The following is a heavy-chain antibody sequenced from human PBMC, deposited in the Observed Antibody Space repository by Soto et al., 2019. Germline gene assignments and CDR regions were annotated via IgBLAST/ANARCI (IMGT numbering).Heavy chain of an antibody. CDR3: ARVCSGGSCYGMGLYYFDY. V-gene: IGHV3-53*04. D-gene: IGHD2-15*01. J-gene: IGHJ4*02. Sequence: GGSLRLSCAASGFTVSSNYMSWVRQAPGKGLEWVSVIYSGGSTYYADSVKGRFTISRHNSKNTLDLQMNSLRAEDTAVYYCARVCSGGSCYGMGLYYFDYWGQGTLVTVSS. CDR1: GFTVSSNY. CDR2: IYSGGST.